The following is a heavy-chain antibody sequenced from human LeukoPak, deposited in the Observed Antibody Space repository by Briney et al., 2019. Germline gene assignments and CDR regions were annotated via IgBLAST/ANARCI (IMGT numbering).Heavy chain of an antibody. CDR2: VRYDETNK. Sequence: GGSLRLSCAASGFTFDNYGMHWVRQAPGKGLEWVAFVRYDETNKDYADSVKGRFSISRDNPKNTLYLQMNTLRAEDTAVYYCATDPLVRPTPRGDWGQGTLVTVSP. CDR3: ATDPLVRPTPRGD. D-gene: IGHD1-26*01. V-gene: IGHV3-30*02. CDR1: GFTFDNYG. J-gene: IGHJ4*02.